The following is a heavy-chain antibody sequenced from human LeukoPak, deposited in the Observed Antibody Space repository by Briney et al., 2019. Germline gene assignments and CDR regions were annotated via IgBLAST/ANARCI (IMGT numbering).Heavy chain of an antibody. Sequence: GRFTISRDNAKNSVYLQMISLRAEDTAVYYCAREVDCYGSGTSAQDAFDIWGQGTMVTVSS. V-gene: IGHV3-11*05. CDR3: AREVDCYGSGTSAQDAFDI. J-gene: IGHJ3*02. D-gene: IGHD3-10*01.